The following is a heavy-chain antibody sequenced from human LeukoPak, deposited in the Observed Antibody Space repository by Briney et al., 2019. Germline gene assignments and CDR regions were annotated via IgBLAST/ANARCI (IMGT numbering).Heavy chain of an antibody. Sequence: GGSLRLSCAASGFTFSSYAMHRVRQAPGKGLEWVAVISYDGSNKYYADSVKGRFTISRDNSKNTLYLQMNSLRAEDTAVYYCARDPSALTTVVTFFDYWGQGTLVTVSS. CDR1: GFTFSSYA. CDR2: ISYDGSNK. CDR3: ARDPSALTTVVTFFDY. D-gene: IGHD4-23*01. V-gene: IGHV3-30-3*01. J-gene: IGHJ4*02.